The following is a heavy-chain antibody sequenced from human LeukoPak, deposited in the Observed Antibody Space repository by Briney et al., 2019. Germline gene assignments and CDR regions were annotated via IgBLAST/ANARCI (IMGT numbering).Heavy chain of an antibody. CDR3: AKLGVAADYYYYMDV. CDR2: IRYDGSNK. CDR1: GFTFSSYG. V-gene: IGHV3-30*02. D-gene: IGHD6-19*01. J-gene: IGHJ6*03. Sequence: GGSLRLSCAASGFTFSSYGMHWVRQAPGKGLEWVAFIRYDGSNKYYADSVKGRFTIPRDNSKNTLYLQMNSLRAEDTAVYYCAKLGVAADYYYYMDVWGKGTTVTISS.